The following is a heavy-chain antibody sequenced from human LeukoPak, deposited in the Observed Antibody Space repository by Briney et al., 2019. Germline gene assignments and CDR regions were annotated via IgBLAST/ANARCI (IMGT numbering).Heavy chain of an antibody. CDR3: ANPIAAAGTPY. V-gene: IGHV3-23*01. D-gene: IGHD6-13*01. CDR1: GFAFSSYV. CDR2: ISDTAGRT. J-gene: IGHJ4*02. Sequence: GGSLRLSCAASGFAFSSYVMTWVRQAPGEGLEWVSTISDTAGRTYYADSVKGRFTISRDNSKNTLYLQMNSLRADDTAVYYCANPIAAAGTPYWGQGTLVTVSS.